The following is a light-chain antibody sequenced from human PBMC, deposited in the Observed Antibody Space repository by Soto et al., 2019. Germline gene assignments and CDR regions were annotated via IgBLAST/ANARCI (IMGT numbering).Light chain of an antibody. CDR2: EVS. CDR3: SSYTSGSTLE. J-gene: IGLJ2*01. Sequence: QSALTQPASVSGSPGQSITISCTGTSSDVGGYNYVSWYQQHPGKAPKLMICEVSNRPSGVSNRFSGSKSGNTASLTISGLQAEDEADYYCSSYTSGSTLEFGGGTKLTVL. V-gene: IGLV2-14*01. CDR1: SSDVGGYNY.